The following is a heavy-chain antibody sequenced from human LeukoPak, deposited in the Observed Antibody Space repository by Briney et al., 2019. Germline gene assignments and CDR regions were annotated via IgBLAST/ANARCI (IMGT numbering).Heavy chain of an antibody. CDR3: ARAPSGFTYGPGDH. V-gene: IGHV1-18*01. J-gene: IGHJ4*02. CDR2: ISTYDGDA. D-gene: IGHD5-18*01. CDR1: GYSFTSYG. Sequence: ASVKVACKASGYSFTSYGITWVRQAPGQGLEWMGWISTYDGDANYAQQLQGRVTMTTDTSTITAYMELRSLRSDDTAVYYCARAPSGFTYGPGDHWGQGTLVTVSS.